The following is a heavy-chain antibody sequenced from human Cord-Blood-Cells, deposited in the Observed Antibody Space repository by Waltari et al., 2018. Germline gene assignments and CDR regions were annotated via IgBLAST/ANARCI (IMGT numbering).Heavy chain of an antibody. CDR3: AREGGGSIAAAVIDY. CDR2: TYYRSKWYN. D-gene: IGHD6-13*01. J-gene: IGHJ4*02. Sequence: VQLQQSGPGRVKPSQILTLTSAISGDCVSSNSAASNWIRQPPSRGLEWLGRTYYRSKWYNDYAVSVKSRITINPDTSKNQFSLQLNSVTPEDTAVYYCAREGGGSIAAAVIDYWGQGTLVTVSS. CDR1: GDCVSSNSAA. V-gene: IGHV6-1*01.